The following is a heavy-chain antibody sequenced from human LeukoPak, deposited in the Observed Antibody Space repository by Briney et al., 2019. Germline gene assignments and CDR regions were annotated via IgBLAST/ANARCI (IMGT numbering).Heavy chain of an antibody. D-gene: IGHD3-3*01. CDR3: ARGAPYYDFWSGTLYYYYMDV. CDR1: GYTFTSYG. V-gene: IGHV1-18*01. CDR2: ISAYNGNT. Sequence: ASVKVSCKASGYTFTSYGISWVRQAPGQGLEWMGWISAYNGNTNYAQKLQGRVTMTTDTSTSTAYMELRSLRSDDTAVYYCARGAPYYDFWSGTLYYYYMDVWGKGTTVTVSS. J-gene: IGHJ6*03.